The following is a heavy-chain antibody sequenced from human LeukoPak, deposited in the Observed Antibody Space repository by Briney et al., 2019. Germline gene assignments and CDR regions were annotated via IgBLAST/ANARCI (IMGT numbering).Heavy chain of an antibody. J-gene: IGHJ4*02. V-gene: IGHV3-30*18. D-gene: IGHD3-10*01. CDR2: ISYDGSNK. CDR1: GITFSSYG. CDR3: AKDVFPYYGSGSYCDY. Sequence: GGSLRLSCAASGITFSSYGMHWVRQAPGKGLEWVAVISYDGSNKYYADYVKGRFTISRDNSKDTLYLQMNSLRAEDTAVYYCAKDVFPYYGSGSYCDYWGQGTLVTVSS.